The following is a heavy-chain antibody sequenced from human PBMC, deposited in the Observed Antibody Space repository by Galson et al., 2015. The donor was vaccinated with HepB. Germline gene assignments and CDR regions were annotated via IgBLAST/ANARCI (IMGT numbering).Heavy chain of an antibody. Sequence: ATLSLTCAVYGASFTDYYWNWIRQPPGKGPEWIGEINHGGIPKYNPSLKRRVTISIDTSKKQFSLTLNSVTAADTAVYYCPYFFGSGSFFMDVWGQGTAVTVSS. CDR3: PYFFGSGSFFMDV. CDR2: INHGGIP. V-gene: IGHV4-34*01. J-gene: IGHJ6*02. CDR1: GASFTDYY. D-gene: IGHD3-10*01.